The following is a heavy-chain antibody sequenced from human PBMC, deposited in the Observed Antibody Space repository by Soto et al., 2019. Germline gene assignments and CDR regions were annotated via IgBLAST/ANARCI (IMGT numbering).Heavy chain of an antibody. D-gene: IGHD1-7*01. Sequence: SVKVSCKASGGTFSSYAISWVRQAPGQGLEWMGGIIPIFGTANYAQKFQGRVTITADESTSTAYMELSSLRSEDTAVYYWARDRGITGTAYTHYYYYGMDVWGQGTTVTVSS. V-gene: IGHV1-69*13. CDR1: GGTFSSYA. CDR2: IIPIFGTA. CDR3: ARDRGITGTAYTHYYYYGMDV. J-gene: IGHJ6*02.